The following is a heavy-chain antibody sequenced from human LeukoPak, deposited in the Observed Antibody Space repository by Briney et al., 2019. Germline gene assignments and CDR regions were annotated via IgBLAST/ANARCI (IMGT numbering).Heavy chain of an antibody. J-gene: IGHJ4*02. CDR2: IYYSGST. CDR1: GGSISSYY. Sequence: SETLSLTCTVSGGSISSYYWSWIRQPPGKGLERIGYIYYSGSTNYNPSLKSRVTISVDTSKNQFSLKLSSVTAADTAVYFCARDESEFDYWGQGTLVTVSS. V-gene: IGHV4-59*12. CDR3: ARDESEFDY.